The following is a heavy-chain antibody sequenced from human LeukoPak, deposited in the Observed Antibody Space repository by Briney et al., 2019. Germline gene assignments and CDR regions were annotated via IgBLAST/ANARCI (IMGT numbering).Heavy chain of an antibody. CDR3: ARHSGSYRCFDY. J-gene: IGHJ4*02. D-gene: IGHD1-26*01. Sequence: QPGGSLRLSCAASGFTFSSYEMNWVRQAPGKGLEWVSYISSSGGTIYYADSVKGRFTISRDNAKNSLYLQMNSLRAEDTAVYYCARHSGSYRCFDYWGQGTLVTVSS. CDR2: ISSSGGTI. V-gene: IGHV3-48*03. CDR1: GFTFSSYE.